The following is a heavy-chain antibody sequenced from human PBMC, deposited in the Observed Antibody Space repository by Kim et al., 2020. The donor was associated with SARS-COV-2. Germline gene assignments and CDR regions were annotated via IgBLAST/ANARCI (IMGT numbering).Heavy chain of an antibody. V-gene: IGHV4-39*01. J-gene: IGHJ4*02. Sequence: SETLSLTCTVSGGSISSSSYYWGWIRQPPGKGLEWIGSIYYSGSTYYNPSLKSRVTISVDTSKNQFSLKLSSVTAADTAVYYCASYGSGSYGQPRYFDYWGQGTLVTVSS. CDR2: IYYSGST. CDR1: GGSISSSSYY. D-gene: IGHD3-10*01. CDR3: ASYGSGSYGQPRYFDY.